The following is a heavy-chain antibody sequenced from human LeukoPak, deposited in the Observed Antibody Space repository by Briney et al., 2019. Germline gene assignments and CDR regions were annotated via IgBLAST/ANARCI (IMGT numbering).Heavy chain of an antibody. Sequence: GASVKVSCKASGYTFINYYMHWVRQAPGQGLEWMGIINPSGGSTRYAQKFQGRVTLTRDTSTSTVYMELSSLRSEDTAVYYCAKDSSNWSFDYWGQGTLVTVSS. CDR2: INPSGGST. J-gene: IGHJ4*02. V-gene: IGHV1-46*01. CDR3: AKDSSNWSFDY. D-gene: IGHD6-13*01. CDR1: GYTFINYY.